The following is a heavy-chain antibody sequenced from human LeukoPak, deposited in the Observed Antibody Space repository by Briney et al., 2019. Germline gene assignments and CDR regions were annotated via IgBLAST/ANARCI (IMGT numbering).Heavy chain of an antibody. CDR1: GFTFSNG. J-gene: IGHJ3*02. CDR2: IGSDGRNT. V-gene: IGHV3-33*01. D-gene: IGHD2-21*01. Sequence: GGSLRLSCAASGFTFSNGIHWVRQARGQGLEWMAVIGSDGRNTFYADSVTGRFTISRDNSKNTLYMQMKSLRAEDTAVYYCARDDLVLEENGFDIWGQGTMVTVSS. CDR3: ARDDLVLEENGFDI.